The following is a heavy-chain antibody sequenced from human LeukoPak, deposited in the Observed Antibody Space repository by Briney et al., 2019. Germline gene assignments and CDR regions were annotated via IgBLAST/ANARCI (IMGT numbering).Heavy chain of an antibody. CDR3: ASLGPRQQSVVDH. Sequence: GGSLRLSCAASGFTFSSYELHWVRQAPGKGLEWISYISSSGSTTYYSDSVKGRFTISRDNAWNSLYLQMNGLRPDDTALYYCASLGPRQQSVVDHWGQGTLVTVSS. D-gene: IGHD4-23*01. J-gene: IGHJ4*02. V-gene: IGHV3-48*03. CDR1: GFTFSSYE. CDR2: ISSSGSTT.